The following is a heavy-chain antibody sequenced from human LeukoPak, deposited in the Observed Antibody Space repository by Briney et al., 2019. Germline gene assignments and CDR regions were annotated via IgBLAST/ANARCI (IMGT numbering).Heavy chain of an antibody. J-gene: IGHJ5*02. V-gene: IGHV3-33*01. CDR2: IWYDRGNK. CDR1: GFTFSSYG. CDR3: ARDRGSYRNFDWFDP. Sequence: GGPLRLSCAASGFTFSSYGMHWVRQAPGKGLEWVAVIWYDRGNKYYADSVKGRFTISRDNSKNTLDLQMNSLRAEDTAVYYCARDRGSYRNFDWFDPWGQGTLVTVSS. D-gene: IGHD1-26*01.